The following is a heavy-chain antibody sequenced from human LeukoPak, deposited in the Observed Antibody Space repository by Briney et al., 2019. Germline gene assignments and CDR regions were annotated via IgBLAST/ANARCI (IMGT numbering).Heavy chain of an antibody. V-gene: IGHV3-48*03. D-gene: IGHD4-11*01. J-gene: IGHJ4*02. CDR1: GFPFSSYE. Sequence: PGGSLRLSCAASGFPFSSYEMNWVRQAPGKGLEWVSYISLSGNTIYYADSVKGRFTISRDNAQNSLYLQMNSLRAEDTAVYYCARRLTTVSRGPFDYWGKGTVVTVSS. CDR2: ISLSGNTI. CDR3: ARRLTTVSRGPFDY.